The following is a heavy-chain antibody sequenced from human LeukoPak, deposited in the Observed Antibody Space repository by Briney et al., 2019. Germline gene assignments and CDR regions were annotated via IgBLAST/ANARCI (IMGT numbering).Heavy chain of an antibody. Sequence: ASVKVSCKASVYTFTNYYMHWVRQAPGRGLEWMGIIDPSGGSTTYAQNFQGRVTMTRDTSTSTVYMHLTCLTSEDPAVYYCARSEFNRAIYFDPWGQGTLVTVSS. J-gene: IGHJ5*02. CDR2: IDPSGGST. V-gene: IGHV1-46*01. D-gene: IGHD3-10*01. CDR3: ARSEFNRAIYFDP. CDR1: VYTFTNYY.